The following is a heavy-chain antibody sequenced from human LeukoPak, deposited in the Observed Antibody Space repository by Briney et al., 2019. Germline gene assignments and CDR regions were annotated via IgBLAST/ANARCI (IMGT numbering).Heavy chain of an antibody. D-gene: IGHD6-13*01. J-gene: IGHJ6*03. CDR3: ARDRKQQLATSYYYYYMDV. V-gene: IGHV3-21*01. CDR1: GFTFSSYS. CDR2: ISSSSSYI. Sequence: GGSLRLSCAASGFTFSSYSMNWVRQAPGKGLEWVSSISSSSSYIYYADSVKGRFTISRDNAKNSLYLQMNSLRAEDTAVYYCARDRKQQLATSYYYYYMDVWGKGTTVTISS.